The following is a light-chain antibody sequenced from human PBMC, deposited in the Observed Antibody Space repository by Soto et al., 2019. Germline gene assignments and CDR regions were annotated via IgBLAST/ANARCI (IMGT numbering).Light chain of an antibody. V-gene: IGKV3-11*01. Sequence: EIVLTQSPATLSLSPGDRATLSCRASQSVSRYLAWFQQKPGQTPRLLIYAASNRATGIPDRFSGSGSGTDFTLTISSLEPEDFAVYYCQQRINWPITFGQGTRLEMK. J-gene: IGKJ5*01. CDR2: AAS. CDR3: QQRINWPIT. CDR1: QSVSRY.